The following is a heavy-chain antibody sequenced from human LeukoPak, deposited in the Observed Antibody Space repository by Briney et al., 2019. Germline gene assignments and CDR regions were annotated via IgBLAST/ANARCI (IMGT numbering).Heavy chain of an antibody. D-gene: IGHD6-19*01. J-gene: IGHJ6*03. V-gene: IGHV1-2*02. CDR2: INPNSGGT. CDR3: ARERGYSSGWYGEGDYYYYYMDV. Sequence: ASVKVSCKASGYIFTGYYMHWVRQAPGQGLEWMGWINPNSGGTNYAQKFQGRVTMTRDMSTSTVYMELSSLRSEDTAVYYCARERGYSSGWYGEGDYYYYYMDVWGKGTTVTVSS. CDR1: GYIFTGYY.